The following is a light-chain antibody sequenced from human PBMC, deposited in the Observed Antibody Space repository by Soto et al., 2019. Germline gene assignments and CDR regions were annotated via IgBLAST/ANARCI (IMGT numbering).Light chain of an antibody. J-gene: IGLJ1*01. V-gene: IGLV2-14*03. CDR1: SSDVGAYNF. CDR3: SSFTTGVNYV. Sequence: QSALTQPASVSGSPGQSITISCTGTSSDVGAYNFVSWYQQHPGKATKLIIYDVNNRPSEVSNRLSGSKSCNTASLTISGLQAEDEGDYYCSSFTTGVNYVFGIGTKVTVL. CDR2: DVN.